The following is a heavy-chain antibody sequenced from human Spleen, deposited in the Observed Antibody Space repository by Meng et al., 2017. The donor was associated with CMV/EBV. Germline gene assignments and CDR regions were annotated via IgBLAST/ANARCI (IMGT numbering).Heavy chain of an antibody. D-gene: IGHD1-1*01. J-gene: IGHJ4*02. Sequence: LSLTCAASGFSFSSYEMNWVRQAPGKGLEWVSYISSSGSTIYYADSVKGRFTISRDNAKNSLYLQMNSLRAEDTAVYYCARETLELGYWGQGTLVTVSS. CDR1: GFSFSSYE. CDR3: ARETLELGY. V-gene: IGHV3-48*03. CDR2: ISSSGSTI.